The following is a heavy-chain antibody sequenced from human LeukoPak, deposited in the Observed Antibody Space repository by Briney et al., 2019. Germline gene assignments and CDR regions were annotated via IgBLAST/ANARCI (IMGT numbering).Heavy chain of an antibody. CDR2: ISPSSGGT. J-gene: IGHJ4*02. Sequence: ASVKVSCKASGYTFSGYYIHRVRQAPGQGLEWMGWISPSSGGTNYAQKFQGRVVMTRDTSIGTAYMELSRLTSDDTAVYYCASPKYGDFYFDYWGQGTLVTVAS. CDR1: GYTFSGYY. CDR3: ASPKYGDFYFDY. D-gene: IGHD2-21*02. V-gene: IGHV1-2*02.